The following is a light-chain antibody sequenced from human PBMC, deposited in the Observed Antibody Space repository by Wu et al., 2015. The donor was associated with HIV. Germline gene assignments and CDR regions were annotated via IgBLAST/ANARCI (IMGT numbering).Light chain of an antibody. Sequence: DIQMTQSPSTLSASVGDRVSITCRASQSLSSWLAWYQQKPGKAPKLLIYKASTLESGVPSRFSGSGSGTEFTLTINSLQPEDFATYYCQQYSSYSSYSLVQGTKLEIQ. CDR3: QQYSSYSSYS. CDR1: QSLSSW. J-gene: IGKJ2*03. CDR2: KAS. V-gene: IGKV1-5*03.